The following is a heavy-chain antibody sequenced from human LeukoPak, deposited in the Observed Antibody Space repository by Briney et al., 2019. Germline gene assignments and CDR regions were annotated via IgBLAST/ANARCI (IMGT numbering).Heavy chain of an antibody. CDR2: IYYSGST. CDR3: ARHWAAAGFFDP. D-gene: IGHD6-13*01. CDR1: GGSISSYY. V-gene: IGHV4-59*08. Sequence: ETLSLTCTVSGGSISSYYWSWIRQPPGKGLEWIGYIYYSGSTNYNPSLKSRVTISVDTSKNQFSLKLSSVTAADTAVYYCARHWAAAGFFDPWGQGTLVTVSS. J-gene: IGHJ5*02.